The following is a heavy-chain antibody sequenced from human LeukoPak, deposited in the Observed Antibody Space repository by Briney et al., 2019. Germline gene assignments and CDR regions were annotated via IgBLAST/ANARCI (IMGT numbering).Heavy chain of an antibody. V-gene: IGHV3-74*01. J-gene: IGHJ6*02. CDR2: INTDGSST. CDR1: GFTFSSYW. Sequence: PGGSLRLSCAASGFTFSSYWMHWVRQAPGKGLVWVSRINTDGSSTNYVDSVKGRFTISRDNAKNTLYLQMNSLRAEDTAVYYCARGGGWYRSYYYGMDVWGQGTTVTVSS. CDR3: ARGGGWYRSYYYGMDV. D-gene: IGHD6-19*01.